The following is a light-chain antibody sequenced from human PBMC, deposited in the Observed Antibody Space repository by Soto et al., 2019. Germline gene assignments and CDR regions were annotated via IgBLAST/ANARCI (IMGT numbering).Light chain of an antibody. J-gene: IGLJ2*01. CDR2: DVS. CDR1: SSDVGGYNY. V-gene: IGLV2-14*01. CDR3: SSYTSSSTL. Sequence: QSALTQPASVSGSPGQSITISCTGTSSDVGGYNYVSWYQQHPGKAPKLMIYDVSNRPSGFSNRFSGSKSGNTASLTISGLQAEDEADYYCSSYTSSSTLFGGGTKLTVL.